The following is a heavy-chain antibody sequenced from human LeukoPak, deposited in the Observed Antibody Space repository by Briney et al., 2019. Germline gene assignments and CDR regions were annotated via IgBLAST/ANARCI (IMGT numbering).Heavy chain of an antibody. J-gene: IGHJ4*02. V-gene: IGHV3-30*18. Sequence: PGRSLRLSCAASGFTFSSYGMHWVRQAPGKGLEWVAVISYDGSNKYYADSVKGRFTISRDNSKNTLYLQMNSLRAEDTAVYYCAKDSSSGYYFFDYWGQGTLVTVSS. CDR3: AKDSSSGYYFFDY. D-gene: IGHD3-22*01. CDR1: GFTFSSYG. CDR2: ISYDGSNK.